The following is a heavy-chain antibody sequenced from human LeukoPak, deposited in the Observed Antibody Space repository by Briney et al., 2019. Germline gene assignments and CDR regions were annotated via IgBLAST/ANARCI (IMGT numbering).Heavy chain of an antibody. CDR2: IDWDDDK. V-gene: IGHV2-70*01. D-gene: IGHD6-13*01. Sequence: SGPALVKPTQTLTLTCTFSGFSLSTSGMCVSWIRQPPGKALEWLALIDWDDDKYYSTSLKTRLTISKDTSKNQVVLTMTNMDPVDTATYYCARIFNRWGSSWYYFDYWGQGTLVTVSS. CDR3: ARIFNRWGSSWYYFDY. CDR1: GFSLSTSGMC. J-gene: IGHJ4*02.